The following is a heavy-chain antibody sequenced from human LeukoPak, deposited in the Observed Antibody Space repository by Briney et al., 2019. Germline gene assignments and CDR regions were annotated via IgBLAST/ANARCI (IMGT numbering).Heavy chain of an antibody. Sequence: MSSETLSLTCTVSGGSISSSSYYWGWIRQPPGKGLEWIGSIYYSGSTYYNPSLKSRVTISVDTSKNQFSLKLSSVTAADTAVYYCARGRYQLLPDYYYYYGMDVWGQGTTVTVSS. V-gene: IGHV4-39*07. J-gene: IGHJ6*02. CDR1: GGSISSSSYY. D-gene: IGHD2-2*01. CDR2: IYYSGST. CDR3: ARGRYQLLPDYYYYYGMDV.